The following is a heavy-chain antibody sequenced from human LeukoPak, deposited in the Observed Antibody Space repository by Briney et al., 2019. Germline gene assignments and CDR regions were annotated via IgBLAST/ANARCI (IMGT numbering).Heavy chain of an antibody. CDR1: GFTFSSYA. CDR2: ISYDGSNK. V-gene: IGHV3-30-3*01. CDR3: AKEGTPQVSTWYDL. D-gene: IGHD3-10*01. Sequence: GGSLRLSCAASGFTFSSYAMRWVRQAPGKGLEWVAVISYDGSNKYYADSVKGRFTISRDNSKNTLYLQMNSLRAEDTAVYYCAKEGTPQVSTWYDLWGQGTQVIVSS. J-gene: IGHJ5*02.